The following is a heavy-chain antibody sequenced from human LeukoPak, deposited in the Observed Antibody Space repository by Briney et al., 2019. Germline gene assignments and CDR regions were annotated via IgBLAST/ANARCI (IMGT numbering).Heavy chain of an antibody. CDR1: GGSINNYY. CDR2: IYYSGST. V-gene: IGHV4-59*12. J-gene: IGHJ4*02. D-gene: IGHD6-13*01. CDR3: ASSYSNSWYDY. Sequence: PSETLSLTCTVSGGSINNYYWSWIRQSPGKGLEWIGYIYYSGSTNYNPSLKSRVTISLDTSKNQFSLKLSSVTAADTAVYYCASSYSNSWYDYWGQGTLVTVSS.